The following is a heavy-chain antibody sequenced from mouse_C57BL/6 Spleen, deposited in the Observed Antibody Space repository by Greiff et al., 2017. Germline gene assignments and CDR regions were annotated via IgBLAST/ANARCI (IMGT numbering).Heavy chain of an antibody. CDR2: INPSTGGT. V-gene: IGHV1-42*01. CDR1: GYSFTGYY. CDR3: ARRGRGGYYFDY. D-gene: IGHD3-3*01. J-gene: IGHJ2*01. Sequence: VQLQQSGPELVKPGASVKISCKASGYSFTGYYMNWVKQSPEKSLEWIGEINPSTGGTTYNQKFKAKATLTVDKSSSTAYMQLKSLTSEDSAVYYCARRGRGGYYFDYWGQGTTLTVSS.